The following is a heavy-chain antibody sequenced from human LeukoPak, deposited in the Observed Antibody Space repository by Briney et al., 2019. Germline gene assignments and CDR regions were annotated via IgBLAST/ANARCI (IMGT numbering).Heavy chain of an antibody. J-gene: IGHJ4*02. D-gene: IGHD3-16*01. CDR3: AGGGDIDY. CDR1: GFSFSIYF. CDR2: ISRTSEYI. Sequence: GGSLRLSCAAAGFSFSIYFMNWVRQAPGKGLEWVSSISRTSEYIHYADSVRGRFAISRDNAKNSVYLQMNSLRVEDTAVYFCAGGGDIDYWGQGILVTVSA. V-gene: IGHV3-21*01.